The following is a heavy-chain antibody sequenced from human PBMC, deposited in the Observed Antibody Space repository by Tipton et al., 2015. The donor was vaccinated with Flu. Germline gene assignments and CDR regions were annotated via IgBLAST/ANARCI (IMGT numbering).Heavy chain of an antibody. CDR3: ARDRSHSGSGSYIY. CDR2: FHFTGGT. J-gene: IGHJ4*02. D-gene: IGHD3-10*01. V-gene: IGHV4-39*07. CDR1: GDSISSSNYY. Sequence: GLVKPSETLSLTCIVSGDSISSSNYYWAWIRQPPGRGLEWIGSFHFTGGTYYSPSLRGRVTISVDTSQNHFSLKATSVTAADTAVYFCARDRSHSGSGSYIYWGQGTPVTVSP.